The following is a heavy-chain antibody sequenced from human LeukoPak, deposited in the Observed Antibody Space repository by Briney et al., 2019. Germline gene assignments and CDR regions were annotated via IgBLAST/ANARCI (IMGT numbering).Heavy chain of an antibody. CDR3: ATGGVVTMVRGVIIRDWFDP. D-gene: IGHD3-10*01. CDR2: FDPEDGET. Sequence: GASVKVSCKVSGYTLTELSMHWVRQAPGKGLEWMGGFDPEDGETIYAQKFQGRVTMTEDTSTDTAYMELSSLRSEDTAVYYCATGGVVTMVRGVIIRDWFDPWGQGTLVTVS. CDR1: GYTLTELS. V-gene: IGHV1-24*01. J-gene: IGHJ5*02.